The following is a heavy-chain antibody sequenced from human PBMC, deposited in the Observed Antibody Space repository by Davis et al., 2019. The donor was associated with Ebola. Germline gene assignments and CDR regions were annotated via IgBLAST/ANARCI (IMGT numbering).Heavy chain of an antibody. D-gene: IGHD1-26*01. CDR1: GGSISSYY. CDR2: IYYSGST. Sequence: MPSETLSLTCTVSGGSISSYYWSWIRQPPGKGLAWIGYIYYSGSTNYTPSLKSRVTISVDTSKNQFSLKLSSVTAADTAVYYCARDPSGSYYYGMYVWGQGTTVTVSS. J-gene: IGHJ6*02. CDR3: ARDPSGSYYYGMYV. V-gene: IGHV4-59*01.